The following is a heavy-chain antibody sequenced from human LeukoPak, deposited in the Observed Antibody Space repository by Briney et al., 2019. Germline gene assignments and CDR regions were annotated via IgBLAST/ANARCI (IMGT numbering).Heavy chain of an antibody. D-gene: IGHD3-3*01. V-gene: IGHV1-46*01. CDR2: ISPSGGRT. CDR1: GYTFTGYY. CDR3: ARVTTIFGGSDTFDI. Sequence: GASVKVSCKASGYTFTGYYMHWVRQAPGQGLEWMGMISPSGGRTSYAQDFQDRVTMTWDTSTSTVYVELSSLRSEDTAVYYCARVTTIFGGSDTFDIWGQGTMVTVSS. J-gene: IGHJ3*02.